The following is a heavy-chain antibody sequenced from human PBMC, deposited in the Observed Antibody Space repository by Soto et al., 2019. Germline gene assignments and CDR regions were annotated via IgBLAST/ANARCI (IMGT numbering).Heavy chain of an antibody. V-gene: IGHV6-1*01. CDR1: GDRVSSTSAA. J-gene: IGHJ5*02. CDR3: ARGAAMVQSNWFDP. Sequence: SQTLSLTCAISGDRVSSTSAAWNWIRQSPSRGLEWLGRTYYRSKWYNDYAVSVKSRITINPDTSKNQFSLQLNSVTPEDTAVYYCARGAAMVQSNWFDPWGQRTLVTVSS. CDR2: TYYRSKWYN. D-gene: IGHD5-18*01.